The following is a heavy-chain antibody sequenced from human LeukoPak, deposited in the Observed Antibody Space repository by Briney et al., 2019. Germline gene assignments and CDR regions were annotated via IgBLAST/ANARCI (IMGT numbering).Heavy chain of an antibody. CDR2: ISSSSSYI. CDR3: ARVIRAAPGKGYFDY. J-gene: IGHJ4*02. D-gene: IGHD6-13*01. Sequence: PGGSLRLSCAASGFTFSSYSMNWVRQAPGKGLEWVSSISSSSSYIYYADSVKGRFTISRDNAKNSLYLQMNSLRAEDTAIYYCARVIRAAPGKGYFDYWGQGTLVTVSS. V-gene: IGHV3-21*04. CDR1: GFTFSSYS.